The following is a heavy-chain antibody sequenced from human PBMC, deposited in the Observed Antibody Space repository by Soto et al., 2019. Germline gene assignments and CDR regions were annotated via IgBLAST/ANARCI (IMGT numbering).Heavy chain of an antibody. CDR3: ARDTMVRGVIIGYYYGMDV. Sequence: QVQLVQSGAEEKKPGASVKVSCKASGYTFTSYAMHWVRQAPGQRLEWMGWINAGNGNTKYAQKFQGRGTITRDTSASTADMELSSRRSEDTAVYYCARDTMVRGVIIGYYYGMDVWGQGTTVTVSS. V-gene: IGHV1-3*05. CDR2: INAGNGNT. CDR1: GYTFTSYA. J-gene: IGHJ6*02. D-gene: IGHD3-10*01.